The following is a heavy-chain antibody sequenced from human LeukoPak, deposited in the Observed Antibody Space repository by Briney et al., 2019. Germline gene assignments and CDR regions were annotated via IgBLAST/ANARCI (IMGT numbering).Heavy chain of an antibody. CDR1: GLSYSDYS. J-gene: IGHJ4*02. Sequence: GGSLRPSCAVSGLSYSDYSMNWVRQAPGKGLEWVSYISSYSSYIYYADSLKGRFTISRDNSMNSLYLQMNSLIAEDTAVYYCASDSFAGYDSSGYSSYDYWGQGTLVTVSS. D-gene: IGHD3-22*01. CDR3: ASDSFAGYDSSGYSSYDY. CDR2: ISSYSSYI. V-gene: IGHV3-21*01.